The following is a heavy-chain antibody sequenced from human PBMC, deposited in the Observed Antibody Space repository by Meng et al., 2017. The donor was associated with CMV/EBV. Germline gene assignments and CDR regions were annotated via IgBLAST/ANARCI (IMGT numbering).Heavy chain of an antibody. D-gene: IGHD6-19*01. CDR1: GGTFSSYA. J-gene: IGHJ4*02. V-gene: IGHV1-69*05. Sequence: PVKVSCKASGGTFSSYAISWVRQAPGQGLEWMGGIIPIFGTANYAQKFQGRVTITTDESTSTAYMELSSLRSEDTAVYYCVLDSSGWYSMWGQGTLVTVSS. CDR3: VLDSSGWYSM. CDR2: IIPIFGTA.